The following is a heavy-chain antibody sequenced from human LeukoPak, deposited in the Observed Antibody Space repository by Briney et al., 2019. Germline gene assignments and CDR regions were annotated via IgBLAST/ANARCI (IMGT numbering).Heavy chain of an antibody. Sequence: PGTLSLTCRVSGGSITGSIYYWGWLGHPPGEGLEWIGSIFYGGRTYYNPSLKSRVTISVDPSKNQFSLKLSSVTAADTAVYYCARHYYDSTGYYYFDYWGQGTLVTVSS. CDR1: GGSITGSIYY. V-gene: IGHV4-39*01. J-gene: IGHJ4*02. CDR2: IFYGGRT. D-gene: IGHD3-22*01. CDR3: ARHYYDSTGYYYFDY.